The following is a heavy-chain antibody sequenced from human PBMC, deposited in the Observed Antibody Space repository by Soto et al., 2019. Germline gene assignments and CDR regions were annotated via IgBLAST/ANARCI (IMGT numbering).Heavy chain of an antibody. CDR1: GGSISSGGYY. CDR2: IYPSGTT. Sequence: SETLSLTCAVSGGSISSGGYYWSWIRQPPGKGLEWIGSIYPSGTTYYNPSLKSRVTISVDTSSNLFSLQLSSVTAADTAIYYCARHNYCSGDTCHLRYYGMDVWGQGTTVTVSS. V-gene: IGHV4-30-2*03. D-gene: IGHD2-15*01. CDR3: ARHNYCSGDTCHLRYYGMDV. J-gene: IGHJ6*02.